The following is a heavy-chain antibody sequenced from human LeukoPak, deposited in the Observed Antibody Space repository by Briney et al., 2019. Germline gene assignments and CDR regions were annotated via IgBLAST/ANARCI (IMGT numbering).Heavy chain of an antibody. CDR1: GGSISSYY. J-gene: IGHJ4*02. CDR3: ARDGTVGATKGVFDY. D-gene: IGHD1-26*01. CDR2: IYTSGST. V-gene: IGHV4-4*07. Sequence: PSETLSLTCTVSGGSISSYYWSWIRQPAGKGLEWIGRIYTSGSTNYNPSLKSRVTMSVDTSKNQFSLKLSSVTAADTAVYYCARDGTVGATKGVFDYWGQGTLVTVSS.